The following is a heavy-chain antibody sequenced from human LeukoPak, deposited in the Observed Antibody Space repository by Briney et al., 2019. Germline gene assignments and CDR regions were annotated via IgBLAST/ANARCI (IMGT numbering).Heavy chain of an antibody. CDR3: ARGVIKAPNLYYFDY. D-gene: IGHD3-10*01. V-gene: IGHV1-69*13. CDR2: IIPIFGTA. CDR1: GGTFSSYA. Sequence: GASVKVSCKASGGTFSSYAISWVRQAPGQGLEWMGGIIPIFGTANYAQKFQGRVTITADESTSTAYMELSSLRSEDTAVYYCARGVIKAPNLYYFDYWGQGTLVTVSP. J-gene: IGHJ4*02.